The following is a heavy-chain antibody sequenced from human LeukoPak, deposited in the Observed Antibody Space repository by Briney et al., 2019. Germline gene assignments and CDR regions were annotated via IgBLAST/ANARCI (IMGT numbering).Heavy chain of an antibody. Sequence: SETLSLTCTVSGGSISSYYWNWIRQPPGKGLEWIGYIFYSGRTSYNPSLKSRVTLSVDTSKNWFSLRLTSVTAADTAVYYCARGSRSGWYIDYWGQGTLVTVSS. CDR3: ARGSRSGWYIDY. CDR1: GGSISSYY. CDR2: IFYSGRT. V-gene: IGHV4-59*12. D-gene: IGHD6-19*01. J-gene: IGHJ4*02.